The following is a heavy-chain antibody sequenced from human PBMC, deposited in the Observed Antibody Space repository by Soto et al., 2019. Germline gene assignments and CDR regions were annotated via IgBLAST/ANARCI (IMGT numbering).Heavy chain of an antibody. V-gene: IGHV3-23*01. Sequence: GGSLRLSCAASGFTFSNYAMSWVRQAPGKGLEWVSAISNSGGSTNYADSVKGRFTISRDNSKNTLDLQMNSLRAEDTAFYYCAKAAHIVVVTATRVYFDYWGQGTLVTVSS. CDR3: AKAAHIVVVTATRVYFDY. CDR2: ISNSGGST. CDR1: GFTFSNYA. J-gene: IGHJ4*02. D-gene: IGHD2-21*02.